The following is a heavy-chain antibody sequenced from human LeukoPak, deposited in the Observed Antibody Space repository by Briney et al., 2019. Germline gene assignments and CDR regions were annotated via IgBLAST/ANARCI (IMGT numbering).Heavy chain of an antibody. V-gene: IGHV3-23*01. CDR1: GFTFSSYG. CDR3: AKGFVEPRPHYFDY. J-gene: IGHJ4*02. Sequence: GGTLRLSCAASGFTFSSYGMSWVRQAPGKGLEWVSYISSSGSTIYYADSVKGRFTISRDNSKNTLYLQMNSLSVDDTGIYYCAKGFVEPRPHYFDYWGQGTLVTVSS. D-gene: IGHD6-6*01. CDR2: ISSSGSTI.